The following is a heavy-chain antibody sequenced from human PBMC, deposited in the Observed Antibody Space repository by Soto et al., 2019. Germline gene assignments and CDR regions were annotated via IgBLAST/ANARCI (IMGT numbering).Heavy chain of an antibody. D-gene: IGHD7-27*01. CDR1: GYTFTGYY. V-gene: IGHV1-2*02. Sequence: ASVKVSCKXSGYTFTGYYMHWVRQAPGQGLEWMGWINPNSGGTNYAQKFQGRVTMTRDTSISTAYMELSRLRSDDTAVYYCARNWVYYYGMDVWGQGTTVTVSS. CDR3: ARNWVYYYGMDV. CDR2: INPNSGGT. J-gene: IGHJ6*02.